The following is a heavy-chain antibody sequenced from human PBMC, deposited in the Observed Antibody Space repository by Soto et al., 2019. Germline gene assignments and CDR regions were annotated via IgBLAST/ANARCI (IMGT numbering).Heavy chain of an antibody. V-gene: IGHV4-34*01. CDR3: ARDLWGYCGTDCYPLDV. J-gene: IGHJ6*02. D-gene: IGHD2-21*02. CDR2: INHSGNT. CDR1: GGSFSGYY. Sequence: SETLSLTCAVYGGSFSGYYLSWIRQPPGKGLEWIGEINHSGNTNYNPSLESRVTISVDTSKNQLSLKLNSVTAADTAVYYCARDLWGYCGTDCYPLDVWGQGTTVTV.